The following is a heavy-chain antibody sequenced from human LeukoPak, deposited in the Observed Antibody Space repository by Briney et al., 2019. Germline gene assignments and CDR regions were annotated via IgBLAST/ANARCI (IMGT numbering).Heavy chain of an antibody. Sequence: GASVKVSCKASGGTFSSYAISWVRQAPGQGLEWMGGIIPIFGTANYAQKFQGRVTITADESTSTAYMELSSLRSEDTAVYYCARDGDDYYDSSGYYGGWFDPWGQGTLVTVSS. CDR2: IIPIFGTA. V-gene: IGHV1-69*13. D-gene: IGHD3-22*01. CDR3: ARDGDDYYDSSGYYGGWFDP. J-gene: IGHJ5*02. CDR1: GGTFSSYA.